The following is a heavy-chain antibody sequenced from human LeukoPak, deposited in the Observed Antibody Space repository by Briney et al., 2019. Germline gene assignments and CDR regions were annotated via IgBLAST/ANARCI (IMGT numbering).Heavy chain of an antibody. CDR2: IGSGGRHF. CDR3: ARSGYTYGFDY. V-gene: IGHV3-21*01. CDR1: GFTFSTYT. Sequence: PGGSLRLSCAASGFTFSTYTMNWVRQAPGKGLEGVASIGSGGRHFHYADSVKGRFTISRDNAKISLYLQMNSLRAEDTAVYYCARSGYTYGFDYWGQGALVTVSS. J-gene: IGHJ4*02. D-gene: IGHD5-18*01.